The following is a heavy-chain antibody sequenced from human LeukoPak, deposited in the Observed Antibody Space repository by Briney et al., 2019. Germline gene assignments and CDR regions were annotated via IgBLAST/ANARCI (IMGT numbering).Heavy chain of an antibody. D-gene: IGHD2-8*02. CDR2: ISWNSSSI. V-gene: IGHV3-48*01. CDR3: ARDPGGYCKDHDY. J-gene: IGHJ4*02. CDR1: GFTFGSYG. Sequence: GGSLRLSCAASGFTFGSYGMYWVRQAPGKGLEWVSAISWNSSSICYADSVKGRFTISRDNAKNSLYLQMNSLRAEDTAVYYCARDPGGYCKDHDYWGQGTLVTVSS.